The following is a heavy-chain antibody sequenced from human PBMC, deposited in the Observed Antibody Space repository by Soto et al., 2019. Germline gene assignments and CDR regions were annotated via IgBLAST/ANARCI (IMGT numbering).Heavy chain of an antibody. CDR2: LSAYKGNT. D-gene: IGHD4-17*01. V-gene: IGHV1-18*01. J-gene: IGHJ1*01. Sequence: QVQLVQSGAEVKKPGASVKVSCKASGYTFTSYGISWVRQAPGQGLEWMGWLSAYKGNTNYAQKLQGRVTMTTDTSTSTAYMELRSLRADDTAVYYCARDILRWSRVYFQHWGQGTLVTVSS. CDR1: GYTFTSYG. CDR3: ARDILRWSRVYFQH.